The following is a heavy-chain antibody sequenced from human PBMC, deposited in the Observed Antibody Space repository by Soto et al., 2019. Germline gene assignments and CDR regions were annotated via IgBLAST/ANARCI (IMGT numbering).Heavy chain of an antibody. Sequence: EVQLVESGGGLIQRGGSLRLSCAASGFTLSTYSLNWVLQAPRKGLEWLSYISGSSNTIYYADSVKGRFTISRDNAKNSLYLQMNSLRDEDTAAYFCARGFDLQYGMDVWGQGTTVTVSS. CDR3: ARGFDLQYGMDV. CDR1: GFTLSTYS. D-gene: IGHD3-10*01. V-gene: IGHV3-48*02. J-gene: IGHJ6*02. CDR2: ISGSSNTI.